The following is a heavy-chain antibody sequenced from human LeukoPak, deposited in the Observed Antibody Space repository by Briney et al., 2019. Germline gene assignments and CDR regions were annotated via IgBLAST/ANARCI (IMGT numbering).Heavy chain of an antibody. CDR2: IIPIFGTA. CDR3: ARVLYSGSYFGY. V-gene: IGHV1-69*13. CDR1: GGTFSSYA. J-gene: IGHJ4*02. D-gene: IGHD1-26*01. Sequence: GASVKVSCKASGGTFSSYAISWVRQAPGQGLEWMGGIIPIFGTANYAQKFQGRVTITADESTSTAYMELSSLRSEDTAVYYCARVLYSGSYFGYWGQGTLVTVSS.